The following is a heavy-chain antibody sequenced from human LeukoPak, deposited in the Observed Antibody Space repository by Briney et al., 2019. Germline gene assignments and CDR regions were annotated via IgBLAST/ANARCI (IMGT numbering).Heavy chain of an antibody. CDR2: IIPILGTA. J-gene: IGHJ4*02. Sequence: SVKVSCKASGGTFSSYAISWVRQAPGQGLEWMGGIIPILGTANYAQKFQGRVTITADESTSTAYMELSSLRSDDTAVYYCARAIVGATTLVDYWGQGTLVTVSS. D-gene: IGHD1-26*01. CDR1: GGTFSSYA. V-gene: IGHV1-69*13. CDR3: ARAIVGATTLVDY.